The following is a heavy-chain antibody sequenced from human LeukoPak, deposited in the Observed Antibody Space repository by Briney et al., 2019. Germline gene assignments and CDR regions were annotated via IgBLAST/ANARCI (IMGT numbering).Heavy chain of an antibody. CDR1: GFTFSNYA. CDR2: ISGSGGST. CDR3: ARDVGSGWYPDY. Sequence: GGSLRLSCAASGFTFSNYAISWVRQAPGKGLEWVSAISGSGGSTYYADSVKGRFTISRDNAKNSLYLQMNSLRAEDTAVYYCARDVGSGWYPDYWGQGTLVTVSS. V-gene: IGHV3-23*01. D-gene: IGHD6-19*01. J-gene: IGHJ4*02.